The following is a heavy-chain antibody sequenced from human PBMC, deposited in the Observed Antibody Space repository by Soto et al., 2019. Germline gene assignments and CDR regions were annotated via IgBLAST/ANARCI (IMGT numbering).Heavy chain of an antibody. V-gene: IGHV3-9*01. J-gene: IGHJ4*02. D-gene: IGHD3-16*01. CDR3: AKDWVNVGGGYFDY. CDR1: GFTFDDYA. Sequence: SLKISCAASGFTFDDYAMHWVRQAPGKGLEWVSGISWNSGSIGYADSVKGRFTISRDNAKNSLYLQMNSLRAEDTALYYCAKDWVNVGGGYFDYWGQGTLVTVSS. CDR2: ISWNSGSI.